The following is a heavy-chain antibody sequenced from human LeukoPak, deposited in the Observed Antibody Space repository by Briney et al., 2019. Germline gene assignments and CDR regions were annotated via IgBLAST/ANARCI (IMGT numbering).Heavy chain of an antibody. CDR3: ARRESSWYDY. J-gene: IGHJ4*02. D-gene: IGHD6-13*01. Sequence: PSETLSLTCTVSGGSISSSSYYWGWIRQPPGKGLEWIGSIYYSGSTYYNPSLKSRVTISVGTSKNQFSLKLSSVTTADTAVYYCARRESSWYDYWGQGTLVTVSS. CDR2: IYYSGST. V-gene: IGHV4-39*07. CDR1: GGSISSSSYY.